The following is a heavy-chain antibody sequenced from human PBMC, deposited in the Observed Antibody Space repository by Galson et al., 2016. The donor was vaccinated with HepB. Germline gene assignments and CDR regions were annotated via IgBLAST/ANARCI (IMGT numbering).Heavy chain of an antibody. J-gene: IGHJ4*02. CDR2: DSMDGRRK. CDR1: GFTFTRYW. V-gene: IGHV3-30*03. Sequence: SLRLSCAASGFTFTRYWMNWVRQAPGKGLEWVAADSMDGRRKFYADSVKGRYTISRDNSNSMLFLQMSSLRADDTAVYYCARRHEYCPPVGCSIDYWGQGTLFSVSS. CDR3: ARRHEYCPPVGCSIDY. D-gene: IGHD2/OR15-2a*01.